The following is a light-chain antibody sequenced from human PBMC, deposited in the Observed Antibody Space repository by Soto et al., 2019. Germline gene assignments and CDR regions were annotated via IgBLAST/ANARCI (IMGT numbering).Light chain of an antibody. CDR1: QSVGRS. Sequence: EIVLTQSPATLSLSPGERATLSCWASQSVGRSLAWYQQKPGQAPRLLIYDASSRATGIPDRFSGSGSGTDFTLTISRLEPEDFAVYYCQQYGSSPRTFGQGTKVDIK. CDR2: DAS. V-gene: IGKV3-20*01. J-gene: IGKJ1*01. CDR3: QQYGSSPRT.